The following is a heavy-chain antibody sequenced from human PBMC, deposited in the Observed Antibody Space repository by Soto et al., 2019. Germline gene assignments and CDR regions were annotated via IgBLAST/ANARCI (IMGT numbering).Heavy chain of an antibody. Sequence: QVHLQQWGAGLLKPSESLSLTCAVYGGSVNGYYWNWIRQPPGKGLEWIGEINHTGGTHYNPSLKSRVTMSVDTSKNQFSLRLSSVTAADTAIYYCATRITVFGLLIPPFDPWGQGTQVTVSS. CDR3: ATRITVFGLLIPPFDP. V-gene: IGHV4-34*02. CDR1: GGSVNGYY. D-gene: IGHD3-3*01. CDR2: INHTGGT. J-gene: IGHJ5*02.